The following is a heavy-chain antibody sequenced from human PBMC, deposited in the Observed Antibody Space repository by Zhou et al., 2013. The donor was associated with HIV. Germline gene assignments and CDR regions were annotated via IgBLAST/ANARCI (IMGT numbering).Heavy chain of an antibody. Sequence: QVQLVQSGAEVKKPGSSVKVSCKASGGTFSNYAISWVRQAPGQGLEWMGGIIPIFEAASYAQKFQDRLTITTDESTTTAYMDLSSLRSEDTAVYFCAREPTGEYWYFDLWGHGTLVTVSS. J-gene: IGHJ2*01. CDR2: IIPIFEAA. D-gene: IGHD7-27*01. V-gene: IGHV1-69*05. CDR3: AREPTGEYWYFDL. CDR1: GGTFSNYA.